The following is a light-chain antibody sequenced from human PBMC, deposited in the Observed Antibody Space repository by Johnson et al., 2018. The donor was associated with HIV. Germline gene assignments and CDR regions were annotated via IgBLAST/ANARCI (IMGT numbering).Light chain of an antibody. Sequence: QSVLTQPPSVSAAPGQKVTISCSGSSFNIGNNYVSWYQQVPGTAPKLLIYDNNKRPSGIPARFFGSQSPMSAPMDITGLHTGDEADYYGGTWDGSLSVYVFGAGTEVIVL. CDR2: DNN. V-gene: IGLV1-51*01. CDR3: GTWDGSLSVYV. J-gene: IGLJ1*01. CDR1: SFNIGNNY.